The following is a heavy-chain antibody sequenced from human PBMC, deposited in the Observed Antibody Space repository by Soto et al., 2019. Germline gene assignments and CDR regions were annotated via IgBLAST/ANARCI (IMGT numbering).Heavy chain of an antibody. J-gene: IGHJ4*02. D-gene: IGHD5-18*01. V-gene: IGHV3-30*18. CDR3: AKEYGQLWLDY. CDR2: ISYDGSNK. Sequence: QVQLVESGGGVVQPGRSLRLSCAASGFTFRSYGMHWVRQAPGKGLEWVAVISYDGSNKKYADSVKGRFTISRDNSKNTLYLQMNSLRAEDTAVYYCAKEYGQLWLDYWGQGTLVTVSS. CDR1: GFTFRSYG.